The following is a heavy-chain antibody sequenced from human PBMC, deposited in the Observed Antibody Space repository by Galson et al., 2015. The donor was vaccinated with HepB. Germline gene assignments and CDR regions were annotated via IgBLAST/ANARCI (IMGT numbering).Heavy chain of an antibody. J-gene: IGHJ4*02. D-gene: IGHD5-12*01. CDR2: IMSIFGKG. CDR1: GGTFSNNV. V-gene: IGHV1-69*13. CDR3: ARAGDIVNMVGLRFDY. Sequence: SVKVSCKASGGTFSNNVISWVRQAPRQGLEWMGGIMSIFGKGNSAQKVQGRVTIIAQKFKGRVTITADESTSTVYMELSSLRSEDTAVYYCARAGDIVNMVGLRFDYWGQGTLVTVSS.